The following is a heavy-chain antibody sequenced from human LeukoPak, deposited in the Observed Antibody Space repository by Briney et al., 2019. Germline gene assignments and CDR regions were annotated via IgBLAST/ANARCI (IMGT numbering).Heavy chain of an antibody. CDR1: GFTFSSYG. CDR2: ISYDGSNK. CDR3: AKDKSTTQGGVDFDY. V-gene: IGHV3-30*18. D-gene: IGHD3-16*01. Sequence: GGSLRLSCAASGFTFSSYGMHWVRQAPGKGLEWVAVISYDGSNKYYADSVKGRFTISRDNSKNTLYLQMNSLRAEDTALYYCAKDKSTTQGGVDFDYWGQGTLVTVSS. J-gene: IGHJ4*02.